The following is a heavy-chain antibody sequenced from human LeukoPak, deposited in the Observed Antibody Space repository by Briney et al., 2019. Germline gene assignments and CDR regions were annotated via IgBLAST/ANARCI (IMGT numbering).Heavy chain of an antibody. D-gene: IGHD3-3*01. CDR1: GFTVSSNY. J-gene: IGHJ3*02. Sequence: GGSLRLSCAASGFTVSSNYMSWVRQAPGKGLEWVSVIYSGGSKYYADSVKGRFTISRDNSKNTLYLQMNSLRAEDTAVYYCASRSPSRTYDFWRGYYLHDAFDIWGQGTMVTVSS. V-gene: IGHV3-66*02. CDR3: ASRSPSRTYDFWRGYYLHDAFDI. CDR2: IYSGGSK.